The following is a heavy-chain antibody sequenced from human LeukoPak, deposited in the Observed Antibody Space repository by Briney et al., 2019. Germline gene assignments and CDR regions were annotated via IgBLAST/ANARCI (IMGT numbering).Heavy chain of an antibody. J-gene: IGHJ6*02. CDR2: ISYDGTNK. Sequence: GGSLRLSCAASGFMFRRYGMHWVRQAPGKGLEWVAVISYDGTNKYYADSVKGRLTISRDNSKNTLYLQMHSLRGEDTAVYYCAKSTIAAVGKDYYYAMEAWGQGTTVTVSS. D-gene: IGHD6-13*01. CDR3: AKSTIAAVGKDYYYAMEA. CDR1: GFMFRRYG. V-gene: IGHV3-30*18.